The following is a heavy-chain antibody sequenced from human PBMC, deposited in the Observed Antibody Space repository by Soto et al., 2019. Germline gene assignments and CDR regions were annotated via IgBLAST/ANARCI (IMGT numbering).Heavy chain of an antibody. D-gene: IGHD2-2*01. CDR1: GYTFTSYD. V-gene: IGHV1-8*01. CDR2: MNPNSGNT. CDR3: ARGEGDFSSANCYSWFDP. J-gene: IGHJ5*02. Sequence: ASVKVSCKASGYTFTSYDINWVRQATGQGLEWMGWMNPNSGNTGYAQKFQGRVTMTRNTSISTAYMELSSLRSEDTAVYYCARGEGDFSSANCYSWFDPWGQGTLVTVSS.